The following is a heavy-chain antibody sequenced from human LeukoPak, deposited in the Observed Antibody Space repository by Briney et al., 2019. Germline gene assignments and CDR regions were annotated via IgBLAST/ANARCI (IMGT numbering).Heavy chain of an antibody. CDR2: IYFSGST. CDR1: AGSVSSGGYY. CDR3: ARDRGYYDSSGYYRPSYFDY. V-gene: IGHV4-31*02. J-gene: IGHJ4*02. D-gene: IGHD3-22*01. Sequence: SETLSLTWTLSAGSVSSGGYYWSRLRQHPGKGPEWFGYIYFSGSTYYNPSLKSRVTISVDTSKNQFSLKLSSVTAADTAVYYCARDRGYYDSSGYYRPSYFDYWGQGTLVTVSS.